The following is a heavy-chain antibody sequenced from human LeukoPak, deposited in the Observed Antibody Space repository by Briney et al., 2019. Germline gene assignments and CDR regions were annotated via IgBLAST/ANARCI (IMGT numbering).Heavy chain of an antibody. Sequence: GGSLRPSCAASGFTFNTYTMNWVRQAPGKGLEWVSYISGSSGIIDYADSVRGRFTISRDNSKNTLYLQMNSLRAEDTAVYYCARGLAAADDYFDYWGQGTLVTVSS. D-gene: IGHD6-13*01. CDR1: GFTFNTYT. CDR3: ARGLAAADDYFDY. V-gene: IGHV3-48*01. CDR2: ISGSSGII. J-gene: IGHJ4*02.